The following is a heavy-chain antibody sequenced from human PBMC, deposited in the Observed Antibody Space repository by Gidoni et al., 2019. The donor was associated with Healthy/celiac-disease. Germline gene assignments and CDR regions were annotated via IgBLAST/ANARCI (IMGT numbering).Heavy chain of an antibody. CDR3: ARDRYYGSGSYSPPDV. CDR2: IWYDGSNK. J-gene: IGHJ6*02. D-gene: IGHD3-10*01. Sequence: QVQLVESGGGVVQPGRSLRLYCAASGFTFSSYGMHWVSQAPGKGLEWVAVIWYDGSNKYYADSVKGRFTISRDNSKNTLYLQMNSLRAEDTAVYYCARDRYYGSGSYSPPDVWGQGTTVTVSS. CDR1: GFTFSSYG. V-gene: IGHV3-33*01.